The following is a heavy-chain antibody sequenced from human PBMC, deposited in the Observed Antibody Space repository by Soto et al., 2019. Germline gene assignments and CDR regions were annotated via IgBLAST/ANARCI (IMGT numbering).Heavy chain of an antibody. Sequence: ESGGGVVQPGRSLRLSCAASGFTFSSYGMHWVRQAPGKGLEWVAVISYDGSNKYYADSVKGRFTISRDNSKNTLYLQMNSLRAEDTAVYYCAKDFYYYGSGSYGPVDYWGQGTLVTVSS. J-gene: IGHJ4*02. V-gene: IGHV3-30*18. CDR3: AKDFYYYGSGSYGPVDY. CDR2: ISYDGSNK. D-gene: IGHD3-10*01. CDR1: GFTFSSYG.